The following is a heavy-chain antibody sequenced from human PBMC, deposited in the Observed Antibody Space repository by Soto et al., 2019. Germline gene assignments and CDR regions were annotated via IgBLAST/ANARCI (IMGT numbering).Heavy chain of an antibody. Sequence: SETLSLTCAVYGGSFSGYYWSWIRQPPGKGLEWIGEINHSGSTNYNPSLKSRVTISVDTSKNQFSLKLSSVTAADTAVYYCARGENSKNWFDPWGQGTLVTVSS. CDR1: GGSFSGYY. V-gene: IGHV4-34*01. CDR3: ARGENSKNWFDP. CDR2: INHSGST. J-gene: IGHJ5*02.